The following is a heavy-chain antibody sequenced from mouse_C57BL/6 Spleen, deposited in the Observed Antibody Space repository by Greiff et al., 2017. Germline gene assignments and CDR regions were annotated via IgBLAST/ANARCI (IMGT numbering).Heavy chain of an antibody. D-gene: IGHD3-3*01. Sequence: EVKVVESGGGLVQSGRSLRLSCATSGFTFSDFYMEWVRQAPGKGLEWIAASRNKANDYTTEYSASVKGRFIVSRDTSQSILYLQMNALRAEDTAIYYYARGARADYYWYFDVWGTGTTVTVSS. J-gene: IGHJ1*03. V-gene: IGHV7-1*01. CDR2: SRNKANDYTT. CDR1: GFTFSDFY. CDR3: ARGARADYYWYFDV.